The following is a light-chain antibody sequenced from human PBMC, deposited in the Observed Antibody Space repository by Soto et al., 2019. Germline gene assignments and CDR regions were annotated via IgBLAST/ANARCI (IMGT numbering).Light chain of an antibody. CDR1: SSDVGGYNY. CDR2: EVS. J-gene: IGLJ2*01. CDR3: SSYAGSNNLGV. V-gene: IGLV2-8*01. Sequence: QSALTQPPSASGSPGQSVTISCSGTSSDVGGYNYVSWYQQHPGKAPKLMIYEVSKRPSGVPDRFSGSKSGNTACLTVSGLQAEDEADYCCSSYAGSNNLGVFGGGTKLTVL.